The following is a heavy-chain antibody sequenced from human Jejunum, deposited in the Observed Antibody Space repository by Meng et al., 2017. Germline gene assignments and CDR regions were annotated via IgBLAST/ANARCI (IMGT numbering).Heavy chain of an antibody. Sequence: QVQLQESGPGLVQPSGTLSLTCDVSGGSITTNHWWRWVRQPPGKGLEWIGEIYFTGTTNYNPSLKSRVTMSVDQSKNQVSLKLTSVSAADTAVYFCARGISFYDAAAYSFENYFDHWSQGALVTVSS. J-gene: IGHJ4*02. D-gene: IGHD2/OR15-2a*01. CDR3: ARGISFYDAAAYSFENYFDH. CDR2: IYFTGTT. V-gene: IGHV4-4*02. CDR1: GGSITTNHW.